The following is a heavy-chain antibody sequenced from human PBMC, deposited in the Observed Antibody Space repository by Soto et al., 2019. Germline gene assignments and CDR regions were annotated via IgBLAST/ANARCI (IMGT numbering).Heavy chain of an antibody. Sequence: QVQLVESGGXVVQPGRSLRLSCAASGFTFSSYAMHWVRQAPGKGLEWVAVISYDGSNKYYADSVKGRFTISRDNSKNTLYLQMNSLRAEDTAVYYCARDPLWGTAMVLWYFDLWGRGTLVTVSS. CDR2: ISYDGSNK. V-gene: IGHV3-30-3*01. CDR1: GFTFSSYA. D-gene: IGHD5-18*01. CDR3: ARDPLWGTAMVLWYFDL. J-gene: IGHJ2*01.